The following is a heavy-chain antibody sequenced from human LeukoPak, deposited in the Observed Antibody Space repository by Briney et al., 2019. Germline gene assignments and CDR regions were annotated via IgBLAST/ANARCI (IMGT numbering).Heavy chain of an antibody. D-gene: IGHD3-22*01. V-gene: IGHV4-59*08. CDR2: IYYSGST. CDR3: ARRDYYDSSGYYIDAFDI. J-gene: IGHJ3*02. Sequence: KTSETLSLTCTVSGGSISSYYWSWIRQPPGKGLEWIGYIYYSGSTNYNPSLKSRVTISVDTSKNQFSLKLSSVTAADTAVYYCARRDYYDSSGYYIDAFDIWGQGTMVTVSS. CDR1: GGSISSYY.